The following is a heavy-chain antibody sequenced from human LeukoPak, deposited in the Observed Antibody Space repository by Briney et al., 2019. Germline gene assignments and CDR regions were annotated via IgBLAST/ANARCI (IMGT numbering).Heavy chain of an antibody. Sequence: GASVKVSCKASGYTFTSYDMNWVRQATGQGLEWMGWMNPNSGNTGYAQKFQGRVTMTRNTSISTAYMELSSLRSEDTAVYYCARGGGYCSGGSCSYYFDYWGQGTLVTVSS. CDR2: MNPNSGNT. J-gene: IGHJ4*02. D-gene: IGHD2-15*01. CDR1: GYTFTSYD. CDR3: ARGGGYCSGGSCSYYFDY. V-gene: IGHV1-8*01.